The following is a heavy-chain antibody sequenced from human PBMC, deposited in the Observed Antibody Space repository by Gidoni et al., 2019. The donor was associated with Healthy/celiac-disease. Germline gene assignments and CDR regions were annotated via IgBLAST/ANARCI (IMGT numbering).Heavy chain of an antibody. V-gene: IGHV4-34*01. Sequence: QVQLQQWGAGLLQPSATLSLTCAVYGWSFSGYYWIWIRQPPGKGLEWIGEINHSGSTNYNPSLKSRVTISVDTSKNQFSLKLSSVTAADTAVYYCARGIGSSGSYLGWFDPWGQGTLVTVSS. CDR1: GWSFSGYY. D-gene: IGHD1-26*01. CDR2: INHSGST. CDR3: ARGIGSSGSYLGWFDP. J-gene: IGHJ5*02.